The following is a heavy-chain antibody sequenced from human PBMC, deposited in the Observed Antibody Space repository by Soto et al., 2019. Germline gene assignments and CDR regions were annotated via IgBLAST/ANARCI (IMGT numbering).Heavy chain of an antibody. J-gene: IGHJ4*02. CDR1: GFTFSDYY. Sequence: QVQLVESGGGLVKPGGSLRLSCAASGFTFSDYYMSWIRQAPGKGLEWVSYISSSDNIIYYADSVKGRFTISRDNAKNSLYLQMNSLRVEDTAVYYCARDRGYYDSSGYFDYWGQGTLVTVSS. CDR2: ISSSDNII. V-gene: IGHV3-11*01. CDR3: ARDRGYYDSSGYFDY. D-gene: IGHD3-22*01.